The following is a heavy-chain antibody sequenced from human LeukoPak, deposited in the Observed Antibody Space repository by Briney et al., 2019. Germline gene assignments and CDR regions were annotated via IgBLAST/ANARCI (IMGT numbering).Heavy chain of an antibody. J-gene: IGHJ6*02. Sequence: SETLSLTCTVSGGSISSSSYYWGWIRQPPGKGLEWIGSIYYSGSTYYNPSLKSRVTISVDTSKNQFSLKLSSVTAADTAVYYCARDLGLSSYYYYGMGVWGQGTTVTVSS. D-gene: IGHD3-16*01. V-gene: IGHV4-39*07. CDR3: ARDLGLSSYYYYGMGV. CDR1: GGSISSSSYY. CDR2: IYYSGST.